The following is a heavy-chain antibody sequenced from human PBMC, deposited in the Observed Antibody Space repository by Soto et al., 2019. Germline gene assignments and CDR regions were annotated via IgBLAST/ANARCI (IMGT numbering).Heavy chain of an antibody. J-gene: IGHJ5*02. CDR2: IDPSDSKK. CDR3: ARRHSSSSAFDP. CDR1: GYRFTSYW. D-gene: IGHD6-13*01. Sequence: GESLKISCKGSGYRFTSYWINWVRQMPGKGLELMGRIDPSDSKKKHSPSFQGHVTISADKAISTAYLQWSSLKASDTAMYYCARRHSSSSAFDPWGQGTLVTVSS. V-gene: IGHV5-10-1*01.